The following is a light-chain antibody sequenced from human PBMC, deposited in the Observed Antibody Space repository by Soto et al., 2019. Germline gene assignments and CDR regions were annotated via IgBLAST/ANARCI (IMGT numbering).Light chain of an antibody. V-gene: IGKV1-9*01. CDR1: QGISSY. Sequence: IQLTQSPSSLSASVGDRVTITCRASQGISSYLAWYQQKPGKAPKLLIYGASTLEGGVPFRFSGSGSGTDFTLIISSLQPEDFATYYCQQLNTYPITVGQGTRLEIK. CDR2: GAS. J-gene: IGKJ5*01. CDR3: QQLNTYPIT.